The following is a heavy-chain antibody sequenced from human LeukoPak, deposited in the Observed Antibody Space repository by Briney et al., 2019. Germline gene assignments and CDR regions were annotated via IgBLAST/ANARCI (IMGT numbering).Heavy chain of an antibody. CDR2: ISGSGGST. CDR3: AKDPTGSGDYSSYYFDY. D-gene: IGHD4-17*01. V-gene: IGHV3-23*01. CDR1: GFTFSSYA. J-gene: IGHJ4*02. Sequence: PGGSLRLSCAASGFTFSSYAMSWVRQAPGKGLEWVSAISGSGGSTYYADSVKGRFTISRDNSKNTLYLQMNSLRAEDTAVYYCAKDPTGSGDYSSYYFDYWGQGTLVTVSS.